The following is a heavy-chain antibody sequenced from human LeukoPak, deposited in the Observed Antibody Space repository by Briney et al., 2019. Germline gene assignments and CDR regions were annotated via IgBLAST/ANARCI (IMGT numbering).Heavy chain of an antibody. CDR1: GGSISSSSYY. Sequence: SETLSLTCTVSGGSISSSSYYWGWIRQPQGRGLEWIGSIYYSGSTYYNPSLKSRVTISVDTSKNQFSLRLSSVTAADTAVYYCATRIAVDDCGFDPWGQGTLVTVSS. D-gene: IGHD6-19*01. V-gene: IGHV4-39*01. J-gene: IGHJ5*02. CDR3: ATRIAVDDCGFDP. CDR2: IYYSGST.